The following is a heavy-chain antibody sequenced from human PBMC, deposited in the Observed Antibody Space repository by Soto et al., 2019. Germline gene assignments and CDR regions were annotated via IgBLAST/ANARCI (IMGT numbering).Heavy chain of an antibody. V-gene: IGHV3-23*01. D-gene: IGHD3-22*01. Sequence: GGSLRLSCAASEFTFSSFAMSWVRQAPGKGLEWVSSISDSGGSTYYADSVKGRFTISRDNSKNTLYLQINSLRADDTAVYYCAKHYSSRYYYWNDYWGQGTLVTVSS. CDR3: AKHYSSRYYYWNDY. CDR1: EFTFSSFA. J-gene: IGHJ4*02. CDR2: ISDSGGST.